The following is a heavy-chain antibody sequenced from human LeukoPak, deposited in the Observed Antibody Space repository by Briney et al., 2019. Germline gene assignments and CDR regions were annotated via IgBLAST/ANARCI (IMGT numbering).Heavy chain of an antibody. V-gene: IGHV4-39*01. D-gene: IGHD3-22*01. J-gene: IGHJ4*02. CDR3: AEGPPYYYDSSGYFDY. CDR1: GGSISRNSDY. Sequence: SETLSLTCTVSGGSISRNSDYWGWIRQPPGKGLEWIGSIYYSGSTYYNPSLKSRVTISVDTSKNQFSLKLSSVTAADTAVYYCAEGPPYYYDSSGYFDYWGQGTLVTVSS. CDR2: IYYSGST.